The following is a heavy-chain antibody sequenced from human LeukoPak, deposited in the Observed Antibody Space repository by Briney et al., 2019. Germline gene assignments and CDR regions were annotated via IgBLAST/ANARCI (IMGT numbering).Heavy chain of an antibody. D-gene: IGHD6-19*01. CDR1: GDSLSSHY. CDR3: ARNVGWYSHDS. J-gene: IGHJ4*02. Sequence: SETLSLTCTVSGDSLSSHYWSWIRQPPGKGLEWIGYIYGSGSTHYDPSLRSRVTISEDTSKNQSSLKLTSVTAADTAVYYCARNVGWYSHDSWGQGTLVTVSS. CDR2: IYGSGST. V-gene: IGHV4-59*08.